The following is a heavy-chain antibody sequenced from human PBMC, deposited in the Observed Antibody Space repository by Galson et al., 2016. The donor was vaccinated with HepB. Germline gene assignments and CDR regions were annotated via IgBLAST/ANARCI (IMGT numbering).Heavy chain of an antibody. V-gene: IGHV4-59*13. CDR1: GASISSYY. CDR2: FYYSGAA. Sequence: ETLSLTCTVSGASISSYYWSWIRQTPGKGLEWIGDFYYSGAANYNPSLKSRVTMSVDTSKNQFSLRLRAVSAAGTAVYYCARDWGNPENYYGKNVWGQGSTVTVSS. D-gene: IGHD4-23*01. CDR3: ARDWGNPENYYGKNV. J-gene: IGHJ6*02.